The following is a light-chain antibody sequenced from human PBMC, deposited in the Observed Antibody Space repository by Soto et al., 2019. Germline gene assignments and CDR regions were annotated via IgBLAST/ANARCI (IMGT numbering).Light chain of an antibody. CDR3: QQCGLSPRT. CDR1: QSISSSY. CDR2: GTF. V-gene: IGKV3-20*01. J-gene: IGKJ1*01. Sequence: EVVLTQSPVTLSLSPGDRATLSCRASQSISSSYLAWYQQKPGQAPRLLIYGTFNRATGIPDRFSGDGSGTDFTLTINRLEPEDFAVYFCQQCGLSPRTFGEATKVEV.